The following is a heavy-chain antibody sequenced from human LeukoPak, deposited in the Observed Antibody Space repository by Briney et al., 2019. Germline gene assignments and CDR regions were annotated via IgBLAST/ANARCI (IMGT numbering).Heavy chain of an antibody. J-gene: IGHJ4*02. Sequence: PGRSLRPSCAASGFTFSSYAMHWVRQAPGKGLEWVAVISYDGSNKYYADSVKGRFTISRDNSKNTLYLQMNSLRAEDTAVYYCARYSSSWGLFDYWGQGTLVTVSS. V-gene: IGHV3-30*04. CDR2: ISYDGSNK. CDR1: GFTFSSYA. CDR3: ARYSSSWGLFDY. D-gene: IGHD6-13*01.